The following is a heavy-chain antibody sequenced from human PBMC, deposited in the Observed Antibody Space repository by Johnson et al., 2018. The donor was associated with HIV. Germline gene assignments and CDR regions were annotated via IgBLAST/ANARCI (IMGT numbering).Heavy chain of an antibody. CDR3: ARDIFYTDTAFDI. CDR1: GFTFSDYY. J-gene: IGHJ3*02. CDR2: ISSSGDII. V-gene: IGHV3-11*01. Sequence: QVQLVESGGGLVKPGGSLRLSCAASGFTFSDYYMTWIRQAPGKGLEWLSFISSSGDIIRYADSVKGRFTISRDNAKNSLYLQMNSLRAEDTALYYCARDIFYTDTAFDIWGQGTMVTVSS.